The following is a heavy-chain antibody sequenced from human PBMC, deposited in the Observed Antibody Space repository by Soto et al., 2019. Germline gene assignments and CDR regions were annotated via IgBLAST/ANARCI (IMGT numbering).Heavy chain of an antibody. CDR1: GFTFSSYG. CDR3: ARGSGSGYSGSMDV. J-gene: IGHJ6*03. CDR2: IWYDGSNK. D-gene: IGHD5-12*01. V-gene: IGHV3-33*01. Sequence: QVQLVESGGGVVQPGRSLRLSCAASGFTFSSYGMHWVRQAPGKGLEWVAVIWYDGSNKYYADSVKGRFTISRDNSKNTLYLQMNSLRAEDTAVYYCARGSGSGYSGSMDVWGKGTTVTVSS.